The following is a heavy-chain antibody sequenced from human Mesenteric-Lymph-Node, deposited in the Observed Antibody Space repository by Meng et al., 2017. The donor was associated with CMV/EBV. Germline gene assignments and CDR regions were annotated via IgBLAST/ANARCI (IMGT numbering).Heavy chain of an antibody. Sequence: ASVKVSCKTSGYTFSSFGISWVRQAPGQGLEWMGWISAYNGNADYAQKFQGRVTMTTDTSTTTGYMELRSLRSDDTAVYYCAAEVTTIHGNYFDYWGQGTLVTVSS. D-gene: IGHD4-17*01. CDR1: GYTFSSFG. CDR2: ISAYNGNA. V-gene: IGHV1-18*01. J-gene: IGHJ4*02. CDR3: AAEVTTIHGNYFDY.